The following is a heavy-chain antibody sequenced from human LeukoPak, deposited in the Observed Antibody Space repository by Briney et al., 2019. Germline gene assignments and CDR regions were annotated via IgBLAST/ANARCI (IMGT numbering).Heavy chain of an antibody. CDR2: ISGSGGST. D-gene: IGHD2-8*01. CDR3: ARALIGYYFDY. V-gene: IGHV3-23*01. J-gene: IGHJ4*02. CDR1: GFTFSSYG. Sequence: GGSLRLSCAASGFTFSSYGMSWVRQAPGKGLEWVSAISGSGGSTYYADSVKGRFTISRDNAKNSLYLQMNSLRAEDTAVYYCARALIGYYFDYWGQGTLVTVSS.